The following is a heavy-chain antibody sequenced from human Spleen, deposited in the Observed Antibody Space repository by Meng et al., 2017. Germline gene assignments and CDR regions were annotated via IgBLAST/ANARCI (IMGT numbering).Heavy chain of an antibody. J-gene: IGHJ4*02. CDR3: ARVVGGTSDY. D-gene: IGHD3-3*01. Sequence: EVQLVESGGGLVQPGGSLRLSCAASGFTFSDHYMDWVRQAPGKGLEWGGRITNTPNSYTANYAASVKGRFTMSRDDLKTSLYLEMNSLNTDDTAVYYCARVVGGTSDYWGQGTLVTVSS. CDR1: GFTFSDHY. CDR2: ITNTPNSYTA. V-gene: IGHV3-72*01.